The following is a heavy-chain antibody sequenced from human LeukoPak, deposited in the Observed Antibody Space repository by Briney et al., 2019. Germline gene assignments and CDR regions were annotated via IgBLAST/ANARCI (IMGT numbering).Heavy chain of an antibody. CDR2: ISYDGSNK. V-gene: IGHV3-30-3*01. CDR3: AGAVGATTGFDY. D-gene: IGHD1-26*01. Sequence: GGSLRLSCAASGFTFSSYAMHWVRQAPGKGLEWVAVISYDGSNKYYADSAKGRFTISRDNSKNTLYLQMNSLRAEDTAVYYCAGAVGATTGFDYWGQGTLVTVSS. J-gene: IGHJ4*02. CDR1: GFTFSSYA.